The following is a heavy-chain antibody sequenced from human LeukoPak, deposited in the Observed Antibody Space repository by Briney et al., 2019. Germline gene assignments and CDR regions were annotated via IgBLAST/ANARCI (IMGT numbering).Heavy chain of an antibody. CDR3: AKSKEEYGSGWYLDY. V-gene: IGHV3-23*01. CDR1: GFTFSSYA. Sequence: GASLRLSCAASGFTFSSYAMNWVRQAPGKGLEWVSVISGSGGTTYNADSVKGRFTISRDNSKNTLYLQMNSLRAADTAIYYCAKSKEEYGSGWYLDYWGQGTLVTVSS. J-gene: IGHJ4*02. D-gene: IGHD6-19*01. CDR2: ISGSGGTT.